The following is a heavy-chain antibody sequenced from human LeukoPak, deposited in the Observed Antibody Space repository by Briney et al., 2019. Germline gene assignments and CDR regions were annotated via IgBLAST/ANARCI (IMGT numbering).Heavy chain of an antibody. CDR3: AKWDGDLYYYYYMDV. CDR2: ISGSGGST. V-gene: IGHV3-23*01. D-gene: IGHD4-17*01. CDR1: GFTFSSYA. J-gene: IGHJ6*03. Sequence: GGSLRLSCAASGFTFSSYAMSWVRQAPGKGLEWVSAISGSGGSTYYADSVKGRFTISRDNSKNTLYLQMTSLRAEDTAVYYCAKWDGDLYYYYYMDVWGKGTTVTVSS.